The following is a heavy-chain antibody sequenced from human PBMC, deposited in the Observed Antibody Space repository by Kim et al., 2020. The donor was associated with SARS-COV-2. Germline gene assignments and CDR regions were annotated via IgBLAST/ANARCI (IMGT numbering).Heavy chain of an antibody. V-gene: IGHV3-21*01. CDR1: GFTFSSYS. Sequence: GGSLRLSCAASGFTFSSYSMNWVRQAPGKGLEWVSSISSSSSYIYYADSVKGRFTISRDNAKNSLYLQMNSLRAEDTAVYYCARVKASSTSSLGAFDIWGQGTMVTVSS. J-gene: IGHJ3*02. D-gene: IGHD2-2*01. CDR3: ARVKASSTSSLGAFDI. CDR2: ISSSSSYI.